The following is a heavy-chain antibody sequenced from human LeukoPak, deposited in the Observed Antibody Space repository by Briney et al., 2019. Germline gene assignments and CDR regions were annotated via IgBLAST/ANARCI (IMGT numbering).Heavy chain of an antibody. CDR2: IRYDGSNK. CDR3: AKDSISIAVAGYYYYYGMDV. V-gene: IGHV3-30*02. J-gene: IGHJ6*02. CDR1: GFTFSSYG. D-gene: IGHD6-19*01. Sequence: GGSLRLSCAASGFTFSSYGIHWVRQAPGKGLEWVAFIRYDGSNKYYADSVKGRFTISRDNSKNTLYLQMNSLRAEDTAVYYCAKDSISIAVAGYYYYYGMDVWGQGTTVTVSS.